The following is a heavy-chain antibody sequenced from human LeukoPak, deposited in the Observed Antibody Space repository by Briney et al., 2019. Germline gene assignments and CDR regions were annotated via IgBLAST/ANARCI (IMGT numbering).Heavy chain of an antibody. V-gene: IGHV3-23*01. CDR2: ISGSDGST. J-gene: IGHJ4*02. CDR3: VKGGWLGD. CDR1: GFAFTTNT. D-gene: IGHD5-12*01. Sequence: GGSLRLSCAASGFAFTTNTMTWVRQAPGRGLEWVSVISGSDGSTDYADSVKGRFTISRDNSRNMLYLQMNSLRAEDTAVYYCVKGGWLGDWGQGTLVTVSS.